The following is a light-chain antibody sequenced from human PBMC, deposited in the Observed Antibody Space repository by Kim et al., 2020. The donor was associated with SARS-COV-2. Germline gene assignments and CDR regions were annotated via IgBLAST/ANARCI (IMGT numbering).Light chain of an antibody. J-gene: IGKJ2*01. CDR3: QQSYGSPWTT. Sequence: ASVGDTVTISCRASESISSYLNWYQQRPGKAPSLLISATFSLRSGVPSRFTGSVSGTDFTLTISNLQPEDFATYYCQQSYGSPWTTFGQGTKLEI. CDR2: ATF. CDR1: ESISSY. V-gene: IGKV1-39*01.